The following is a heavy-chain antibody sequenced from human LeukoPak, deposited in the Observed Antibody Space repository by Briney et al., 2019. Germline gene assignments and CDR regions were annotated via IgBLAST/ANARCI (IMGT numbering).Heavy chain of an antibody. CDR1: GGSFSGYY. CDR3: ARGLGFDY. D-gene: IGHD7-27*01. V-gene: IGHV4-34*01. CDR2: INHSGST. J-gene: IGHJ4*02. Sequence: SETLSLTCAVYGGSFSGYYWSWIRQPPGKGLEWIGEINHSGSTNYNPSLKSRVTISVDTSKNQFSLKLSSVTAADTAVYYCARGLGFDYWGQGTLVTVSS.